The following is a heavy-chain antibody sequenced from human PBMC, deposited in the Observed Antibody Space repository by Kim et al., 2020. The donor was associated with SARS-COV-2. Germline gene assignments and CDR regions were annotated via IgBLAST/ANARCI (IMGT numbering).Heavy chain of an antibody. D-gene: IGHD3-16*02. V-gene: IGHV3-30*02. CDR3: AKSRITFGGVIVNGMDV. J-gene: IGHJ6*02. Sequence: VKGRFTISRDNSKNTLYLQMNSLRAEDTAVYYCAKSRITFGGVIVNGMDVWGQGTTVTVSS.